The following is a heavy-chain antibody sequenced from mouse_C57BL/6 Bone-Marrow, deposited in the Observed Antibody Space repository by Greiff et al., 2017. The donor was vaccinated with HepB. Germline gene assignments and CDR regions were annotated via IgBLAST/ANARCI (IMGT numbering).Heavy chain of an antibody. J-gene: IGHJ4*01. CDR1: GYTFTDYY. D-gene: IGHD3-2*02. Sequence: EVQLQQSGPELVKPGASVKISCKASGYTFTDYYMNWVKQSHGKSLEWIRDINPNNGGTSYNQKFKGKATLTVDKSSRTAYMELRSLTSEDSAVYYCARGGSSGYGAMDYWGQGTSVTVSS. V-gene: IGHV1-26*01. CDR2: INPNNGGT. CDR3: ARGGSSGYGAMDY.